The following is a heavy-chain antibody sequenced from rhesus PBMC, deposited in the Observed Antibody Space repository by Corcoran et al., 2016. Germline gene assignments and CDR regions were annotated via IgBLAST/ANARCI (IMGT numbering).Heavy chain of an antibody. CDR2: IYWNYSK. Sequence: QVTLKESGPALVKPTQTLTLTCTFSGFSISTTGTGVGWIRQPPGKALEWLASIYWNYSKYYSTSLKSRLTISKDTSKNHVVLTMTNMDPVDTATYYCARVRGGQFDYWGQGVLVTVSS. V-gene: IGHV2-95*01. J-gene: IGHJ4*01. CDR3: ARVRGGQFDY. CDR1: GFSISTTGTG. D-gene: IGHD5-42*01.